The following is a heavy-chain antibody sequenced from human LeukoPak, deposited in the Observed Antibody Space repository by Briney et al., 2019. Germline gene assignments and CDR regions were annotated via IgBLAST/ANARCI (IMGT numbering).Heavy chain of an antibody. Sequence: GGSLRLSCAASGFTVSSSYMNWVRQAPGKGLEWVSAISGSGGSTYYADSVKGRFTISRDNSKNTLYLQMNSLRAEDTAVYYCAKDPSKAVKYQLLRMTTGPYFDYWGQGTLVTVSS. J-gene: IGHJ4*02. CDR3: AKDPSKAVKYQLLRMTTGPYFDY. V-gene: IGHV3-23*01. CDR1: GFTVSSSY. CDR2: ISGSGGST. D-gene: IGHD2-2*01.